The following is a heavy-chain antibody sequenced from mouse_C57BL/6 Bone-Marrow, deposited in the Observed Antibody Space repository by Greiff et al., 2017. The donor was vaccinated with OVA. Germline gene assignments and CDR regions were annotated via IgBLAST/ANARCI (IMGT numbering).Heavy chain of an antibody. CDR1: GFTFSSYT. CDR3: ARPDYYGSRYYFDY. D-gene: IGHD1-1*01. V-gene: IGHV5-9*01. CDR2: ISGGGGNT. J-gene: IGHJ2*01. Sequence: DVQLVESGGGLVKPGGSLKLSCAASGFTFSSYTMSWVRQTPEKRLEWVATISGGGGNTYYPDSVKGRFTISRDNAKNTLYLQMSSLRSEDTALYYCARPDYYGSRYYFDYWGQGTTLTVSS.